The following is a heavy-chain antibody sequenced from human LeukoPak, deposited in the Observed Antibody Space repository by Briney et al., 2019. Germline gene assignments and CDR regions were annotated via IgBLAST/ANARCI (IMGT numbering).Heavy chain of an antibody. CDR1: GYTFTSYG. CDR3: ARDIEVIVVPAATHSDFDY. CDR2: ISAYNGNT. D-gene: IGHD2-2*01. V-gene: IGHV1-18*01. Sequence: ASVKVSCKASGYTFTSYGISWVRQAPGQGLEWMGWISAYNGNTNYAQKLQGRVTMTTDTSTSTAYMELRSLRSDDTAVYYCARDIEVIVVPAATHSDFDYWGQGTLVTVSS. J-gene: IGHJ4*02.